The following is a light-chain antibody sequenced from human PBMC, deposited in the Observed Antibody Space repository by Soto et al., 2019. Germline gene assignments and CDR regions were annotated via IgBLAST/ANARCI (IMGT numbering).Light chain of an antibody. CDR3: QQYNNYGSWT. Sequence: DIQMTQSPFTLSASVGDRVTITCRASQSISGWLAWYQQKPGKAPKLLIYKASSLESGVPSRFSGSGSGTEFTLTISSLQPDDFATFYCQQYNNYGSWTFGQGTKVEIK. CDR2: KAS. CDR1: QSISGW. V-gene: IGKV1-5*03. J-gene: IGKJ1*01.